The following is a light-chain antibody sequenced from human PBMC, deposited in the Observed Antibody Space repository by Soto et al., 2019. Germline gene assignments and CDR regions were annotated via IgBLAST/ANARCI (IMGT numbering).Light chain of an antibody. V-gene: IGKV1-5*03. CDR1: QSISDW. Sequence: DIQMTQSLSTLSASVGDRVTITCRASQSISDWLAWYQQKPGKAPKLLIYKASSLESGVPSRFSGSGSGTEFTLTISSLQPDDFATYYCQQYNSYSETFGQGTKVEVK. J-gene: IGKJ1*01. CDR3: QQYNSYSET. CDR2: KAS.